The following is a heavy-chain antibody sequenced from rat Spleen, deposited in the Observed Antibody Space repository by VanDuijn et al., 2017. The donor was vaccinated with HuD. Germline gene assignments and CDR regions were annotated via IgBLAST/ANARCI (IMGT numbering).Heavy chain of an antibody. Sequence: EVQLVESGGGLVQPGRSMKLSCVASGFTFNDYYMAWVRQAPKKGLEWVAYISSDGGRNFYRDSVKGRFTISTDNAKSTLSLEMNSLKSEETATYYCARNAYYFDYWGQGVMVTVSS. CDR3: ARNAYYFDY. J-gene: IGHJ2*01. V-gene: IGHV5-22*01. CDR1: GFTFNDYY. CDR2: ISSDGGRN.